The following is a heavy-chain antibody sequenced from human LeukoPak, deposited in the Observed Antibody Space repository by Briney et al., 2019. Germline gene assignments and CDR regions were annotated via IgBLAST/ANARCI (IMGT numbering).Heavy chain of an antibody. CDR2: INSGGST. CDR1: GFSVGNNY. V-gene: IGHV3-53*01. D-gene: IGHD1-26*01. CDR3: AGASVGGGFDH. J-gene: IGHJ4*02. Sequence: GGSLRLSCAASGFSVGNNYMCWVRQAPGKGLEWVSMINSGGSTYYADSVRGRFTISRDNSKNTAYLQMNSLRGDDMAVYYCAGASVGGGFDHWGLGTLVTVSS.